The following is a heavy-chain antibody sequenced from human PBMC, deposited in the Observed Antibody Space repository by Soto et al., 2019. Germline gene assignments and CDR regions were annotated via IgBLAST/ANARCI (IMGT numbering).Heavy chain of an antibody. V-gene: IGHV2-70*01. Sequence: SGPTLVNPTQTLTLTCTFSGFSLSTSGMCVSWIRQPPGKALEWLALIDWDDDKYYSTSLKTRLTISKDTSKNQVVLTMTNMDPVDTATYYCARITPPTYYYGSSGPYDAFDIWGQGTMVTVSS. CDR3: ARITPPTYYYGSSGPYDAFDI. D-gene: IGHD3-22*01. CDR1: GFSLSTSGMC. J-gene: IGHJ3*02. CDR2: IDWDDDK.